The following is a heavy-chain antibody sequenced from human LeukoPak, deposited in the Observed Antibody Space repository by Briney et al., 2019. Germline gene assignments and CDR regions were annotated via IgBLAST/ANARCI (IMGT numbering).Heavy chain of an antibody. CDR1: GGSISSYY. J-gene: IGHJ3*01. D-gene: IGHD3-10*01. V-gene: IGHV4-59*08. CDR3: ASDYGSGSSLPL. Sequence: KSSETLSLTCTVSGGSISSYYWSWIRQPPGKGLEWIGYIYYSGSTNYNPSLKSRVTISVDTSKNQFSLKLSSVTAADTAVYYCASDYGSGSSLPLWGQGTMVTVSS. CDR2: IYYSGST.